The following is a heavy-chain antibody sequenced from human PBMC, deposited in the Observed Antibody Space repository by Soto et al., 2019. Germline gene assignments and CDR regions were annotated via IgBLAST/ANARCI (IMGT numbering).Heavy chain of an antibody. J-gene: IGHJ5*02. CDR3: AGLNYYDSSGYTTTHWWFDP. V-gene: IGHV4-39*01. D-gene: IGHD3-22*01. Sequence: SEALSLTCTVSGGSISSSSYYWGWIRQPPGKGLEWIGSIYYSGSTYYNPSLKSRVTISVDTSKNQFSLKLSSVTAADTAVYYCAGLNYYDSSGYTTTHWWFDPWGQGTLVTVSS. CDR2: IYYSGST. CDR1: GGSISSSSYY.